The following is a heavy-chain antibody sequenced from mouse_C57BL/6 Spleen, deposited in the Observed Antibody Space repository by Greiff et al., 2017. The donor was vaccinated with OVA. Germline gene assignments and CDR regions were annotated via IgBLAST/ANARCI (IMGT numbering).Heavy chain of an antibody. Sequence: VQLQQPGAELVKPGASVKMSCKASGYTFTSYWITWVKQSPGQGLEWIGAINPGSGSTNYTEKFKGKATLTVDTSSSTDYMQLSSLTSEDSAVYYCARPYYDGSSYWFAYWGQGTLVTVSA. CDR2: INPGSGST. V-gene: IGHV1-55*01. CDR1: GYTFTSYW. J-gene: IGHJ3*01. CDR3: ARPYYDGSSYWFAY. D-gene: IGHD1-1*01.